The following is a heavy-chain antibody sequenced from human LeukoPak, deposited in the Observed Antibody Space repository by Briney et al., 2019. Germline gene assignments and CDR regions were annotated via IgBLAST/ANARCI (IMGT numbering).Heavy chain of an antibody. Sequence: SDTLSLTCAVSGYSISSGYYWGWIRQSPGKGLEWIGTIFHSGSVYYNPSLKSRLTLSVDPSKNQFSLKLNSVSAADTAVYFCAGMGVAHYYDSSTYFPVAFDVWGQGTMVTVSS. CDR2: IFHSGSV. J-gene: IGHJ3*01. V-gene: IGHV4-38-2*01. D-gene: IGHD3-22*01. CDR1: GYSISSGYY. CDR3: AGMGVAHYYDSSTYFPVAFDV.